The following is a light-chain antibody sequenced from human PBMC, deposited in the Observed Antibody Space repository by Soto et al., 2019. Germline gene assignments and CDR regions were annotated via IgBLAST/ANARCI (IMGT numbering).Light chain of an antibody. CDR2: DVS. CDR3: SLYTSSSIL. V-gene: IGLV2-14*01. Sequence: QSALTQPASVSGSPGQSITISCTGTSSDVGGYNYVSWYQQHPGKAPKLMIYDVSNRPSGVSNRFSGSKSGNTASLTISGLQAEDEADYYCSLYTSSSILFGTGTKLTVL. CDR1: SSDVGGYNY. J-gene: IGLJ1*01.